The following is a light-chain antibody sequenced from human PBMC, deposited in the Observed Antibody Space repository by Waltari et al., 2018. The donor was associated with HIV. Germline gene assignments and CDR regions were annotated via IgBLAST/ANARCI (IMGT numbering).Light chain of an antibody. CDR3: QQYNNWPRT. J-gene: IGKJ1*01. Sequence: TQSPATLSVAPGERATVSCRASQSVSSNLAWYQQKSGQAPRLLIYGASSRATGIPARISGTGSVTEFTLTISSLQSEDFAVYYCQQYNNWPRTFGQGTKVEIK. V-gene: IGKV3-15*01. CDR2: GAS. CDR1: QSVSSN.